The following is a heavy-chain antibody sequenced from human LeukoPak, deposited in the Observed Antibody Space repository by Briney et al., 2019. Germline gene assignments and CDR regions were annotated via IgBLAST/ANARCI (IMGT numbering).Heavy chain of an antibody. CDR3: ARTQHDYGDYRNWFDP. J-gene: IGHJ5*02. Sequence: GGSLRLSCAASGFTFSSYSMNWVRQPPRQGLDLVSSISSSSSYIYYADSVKGRFTISRDNAKNSLYLQMNSLRAEDTAVYYCARTQHDYGDYRNWFDPWGQGTLVTVSS. CDR2: ISSSSSYI. V-gene: IGHV3-21*01. CDR1: GFTFSSYS. D-gene: IGHD4-17*01.